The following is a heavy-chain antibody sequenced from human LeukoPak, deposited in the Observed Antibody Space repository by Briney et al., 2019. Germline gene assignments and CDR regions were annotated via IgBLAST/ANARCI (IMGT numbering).Heavy chain of an antibody. CDR2: IDPSGTT. V-gene: IGHV4-39*01. Sequence: SETLSLTCTVSGASITRDTYFWGWIRQSPEKGLEWIGSIDPSGTTHYNSSLKSRVIISVDTSKNQVSLNLTSVTSADTAVYYCARHGYIQFWLYWGQGTLVTVSS. J-gene: IGHJ4*02. CDR1: GASITRDTYF. CDR3: ARHGYIQFWLY. D-gene: IGHD5-18*01.